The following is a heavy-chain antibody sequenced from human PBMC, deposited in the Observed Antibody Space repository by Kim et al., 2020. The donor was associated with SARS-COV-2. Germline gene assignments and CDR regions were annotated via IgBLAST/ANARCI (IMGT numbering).Heavy chain of an antibody. J-gene: IGHJ3*02. CDR2: IYYSGST. D-gene: IGHD6-13*01. CDR1: GGSISSYY. CDR3: AREHSSGWYDDAFDI. Sequence: SETLSLTCTVSGGSISSYYWSWIRQPPGKGLEWIGYIYYSGSTNYNPSLKSRVTISVDTSKNQFSLKLSSVTAADTAVYYCAREHSSGWYDDAFDIWGQGTMVTVSS. V-gene: IGHV4-59*01.